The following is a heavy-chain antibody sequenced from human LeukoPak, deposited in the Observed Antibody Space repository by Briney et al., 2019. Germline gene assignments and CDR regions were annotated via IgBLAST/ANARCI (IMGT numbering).Heavy chain of an antibody. CDR2: IYYSGST. Sequence: KPSETLSLTCTVSGGSISSSSYYWGWIRQPPWKGLEWTGSIYYSGSTYYNPSLKSRVTISVDTSKNQFSLKLSSVTAADTAVYYCARHGYCSSTSCCRVILEDAFDIWGQGTMVTVSS. CDR1: GGSISSSSYY. V-gene: IGHV4-39*01. J-gene: IGHJ3*02. D-gene: IGHD2-2*01. CDR3: ARHGYCSSTSCCRVILEDAFDI.